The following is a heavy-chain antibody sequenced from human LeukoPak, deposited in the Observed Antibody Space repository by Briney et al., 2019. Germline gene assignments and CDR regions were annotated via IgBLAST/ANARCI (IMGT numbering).Heavy chain of an antibody. CDR3: AKVTYYYDSSGDFDY. J-gene: IGHJ4*02. D-gene: IGHD3-22*01. CDR1: GFTFSTYA. Sequence: QPGGSLRLSCAASGFTFSTYAMTWVRQAPGKGLEWFSAISHTGGTTYYADSVKGRFTISRDNSKNTLYLQMNSLRAEDTAVYYCAKVTYYYDSSGDFDYWGQGTLVTVSS. V-gene: IGHV3-23*01. CDR2: ISHTGGTT.